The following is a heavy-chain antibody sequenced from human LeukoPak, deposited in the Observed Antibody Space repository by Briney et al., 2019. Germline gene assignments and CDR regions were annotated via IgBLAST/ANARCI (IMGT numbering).Heavy chain of an antibody. V-gene: IGHV3-21*01. CDR1: GFTFSSYS. CDR3: AREGYYDILTGNLNDY. J-gene: IGHJ4*02. Sequence: GGSLRLSCVASGFTFSSYSMNWVRQAPGKGLEWVSSISSSSSYIYYADSVKGRFTISRDNAKNSLYLQMNSLRAEDTAVYYCAREGYYDILTGNLNDYCGQGTLVTVSS. CDR2: ISSSSSYI. D-gene: IGHD3-9*01.